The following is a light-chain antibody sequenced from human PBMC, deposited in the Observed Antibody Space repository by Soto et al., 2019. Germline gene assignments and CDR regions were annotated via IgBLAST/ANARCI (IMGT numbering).Light chain of an antibody. CDR1: QSMNSKY. J-gene: IGKJ3*01. Sequence: EIVLTQSPGTLSLSPGERAALSCRASQSMNSKYLAWYQQKPGQAPRLLIYGASSRATGVPARFSGSGPGTGFTLTISELDPEDFAVYNCHLSVSFFGHGTKVDVK. CDR3: HLSVSF. V-gene: IGKV3-20*01. CDR2: GAS.